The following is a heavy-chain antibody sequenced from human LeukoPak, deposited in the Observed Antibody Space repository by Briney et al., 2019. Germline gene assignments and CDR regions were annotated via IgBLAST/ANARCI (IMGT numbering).Heavy chain of an antibody. J-gene: IGHJ5*02. CDR3: ARMAVVPAAIEVWFDP. Sequence: PSETLSLTCTVSGGSISSYYWGWIRQPPGKGLEWIGYIYYSGSTNYNPSLKRRVTISVAASKNQFSLKLSSVTAADTDVYYCARMAVVPAAIEVWFDPWGQGTLVTVSS. CDR2: IYYSGST. V-gene: IGHV4-59*08. CDR1: GGSISSYY. D-gene: IGHD2-2*02.